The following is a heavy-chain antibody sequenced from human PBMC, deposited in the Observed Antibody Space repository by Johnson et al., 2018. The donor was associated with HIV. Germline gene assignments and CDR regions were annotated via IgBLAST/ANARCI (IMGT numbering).Heavy chain of an antibody. Sequence: QVQLVESGGGLVKPGGSLRLSCAASGFSFSDYYMSWVRQAPGKGLEWVSYISSSGTGKYYAGSVKGRFTISRDNAKNSLYLQMNSLRADDTAVYYCARATTYYYDTRQDAFDIWGQGTMVTVSS. CDR3: ARATTYYYDTRQDAFDI. D-gene: IGHD3-22*01. CDR1: GFSFSDYY. V-gene: IGHV3-11*01. J-gene: IGHJ3*02. CDR2: ISSSGTGK.